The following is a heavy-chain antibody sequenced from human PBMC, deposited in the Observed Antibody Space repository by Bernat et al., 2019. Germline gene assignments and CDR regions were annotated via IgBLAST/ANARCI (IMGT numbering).Heavy chain of an antibody. V-gene: IGHV3-21*05. J-gene: IGHJ6*03. Sequence: EVQLVESGGGLVKPGGSLRLSCAASGFTFSSYSMNWVRQAPGKGLEWVSYISSSSSYIYSANSVKGRFTITRDNAKNPLYLQMTGRGAGDTVVYYWARVDVGAKGTTVTVPS. CDR1: GFTFSSYS. CDR2: ISSSSSYI. CDR3: ARVDV.